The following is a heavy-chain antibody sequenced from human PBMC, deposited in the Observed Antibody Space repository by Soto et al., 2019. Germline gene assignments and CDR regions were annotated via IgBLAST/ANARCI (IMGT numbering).Heavy chain of an antibody. V-gene: IGHV1-18*04. CDR1: FYTLPHYG. J-gene: IGHJ4*02. CDR2: ISAYNGNT. Sequence: ASLQATCQASFYTLPHYGSSSVRQAPGQGLEWMGWISAYNGNTNYAQKLQGRVTMTTDTSTSTAYMELRSLRSDDTAVYYCARDGATTVTTDYWGQGTLVKVSS. CDR3: ARDGATTVTTDY. D-gene: IGHD4-17*01.